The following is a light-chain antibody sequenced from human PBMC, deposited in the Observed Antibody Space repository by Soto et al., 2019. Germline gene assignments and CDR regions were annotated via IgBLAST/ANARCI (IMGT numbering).Light chain of an antibody. V-gene: IGKV3-20*01. CDR1: QSVASSY. CDR2: SAS. Sequence: EVVLTQSPGTLSLSPGERVTLSCRASQSVASSYLAWYQQKPGRAPMLLFYSASSRATGIPDRFSGSGSGTDFTLTISRLEPEDFAVYYCHHFGSLPETFGQGTNVE. CDR3: HHFGSLPET. J-gene: IGKJ1*01.